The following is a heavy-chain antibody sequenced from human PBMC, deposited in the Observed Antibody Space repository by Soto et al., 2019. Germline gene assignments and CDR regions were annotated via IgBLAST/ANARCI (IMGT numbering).Heavy chain of an antibody. J-gene: IGHJ4*02. Sequence: EVQLVESGGGLVLPGGSLRLACAASEFSVSDNYMNWVRQAPGKGLEWVAVIFRGGSTNYADSVKGRFTISRLKSENTLYLQMSSLRPEDTAVYFCKSRDYWGRGTLVTVSS. V-gene: IGHV3-53*04. CDR1: EFSVSDNY. CDR3: KSRDY. CDR2: IFRGGST.